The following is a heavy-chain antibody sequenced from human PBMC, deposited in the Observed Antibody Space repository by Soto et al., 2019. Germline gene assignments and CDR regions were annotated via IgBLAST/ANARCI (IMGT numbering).Heavy chain of an antibody. CDR2: IIPILGIA. J-gene: IGHJ4*02. D-gene: IGHD3-22*01. CDR1: GGTFSSYT. V-gene: IGHV1-69*04. CDR3: ARDGDTYYYDSSGYYGFDY. Sequence: SVKVSFKASGGTFSSYTISWVRQAPGQGLEWMGRIIPILGIANYAQKFQGRVTITADKSTSTAYMELSSLRSEDTAVYYCARDGDTYYYDSSGYYGFDYWGQGTLVTVSS.